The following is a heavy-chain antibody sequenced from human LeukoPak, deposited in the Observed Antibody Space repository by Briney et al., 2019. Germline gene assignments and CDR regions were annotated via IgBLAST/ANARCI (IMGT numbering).Heavy chain of an antibody. J-gene: IGHJ4*02. CDR2: INPSGGIT. Sequence: ASVKVSCKASGYTLSSYYLHWVRQAPGQGLEWVGMINPSGGITTYAQKFQGRVTMTRDTSTSTVYMELSSLRSEDTAVYYCARGTAVTIYFDYWGQGTLVTVSS. CDR1: GYTLSSYY. CDR3: ARGTAVTIYFDY. D-gene: IGHD4-17*01. V-gene: IGHV1-46*01.